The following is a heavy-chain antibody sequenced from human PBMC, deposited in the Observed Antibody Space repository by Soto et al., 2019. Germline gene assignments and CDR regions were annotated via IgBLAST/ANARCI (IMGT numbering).Heavy chain of an antibody. CDR2: IIPVFNTP. Sequence: SVKVSSKTCRSYAVSCVRQAPGQMPVWMGGIIPVFNTPSYAQKFQGIVTMTSEESTSTAYMELSSLRSEDTALYYCARTTVTGRYSYYGMAAWDQGIAVTASS. CDR1: TCRSYA. D-gene: IGHD4-4*01. V-gene: IGHV1-69*13. J-gene: IGHJ6*02. CDR3: ARTTVTGRYSYYGMAA.